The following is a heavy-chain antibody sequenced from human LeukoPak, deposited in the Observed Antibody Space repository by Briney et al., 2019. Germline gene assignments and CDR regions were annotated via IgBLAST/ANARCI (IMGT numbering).Heavy chain of an antibody. V-gene: IGHV4-38-2*01. D-gene: IGHD3-16*01. Sequence: SETLSLTCAVSGYSITRGYSWGWIRQPPGKGLEWIGSTYHSGSFYNPSLKSRVTISVDTSKNQFSLKLSSVTAADTAVYYCARFDYVWETHGMDAFDIWGQGTMVTVSS. CDR1: GYSITRGYS. J-gene: IGHJ3*02. CDR3: ARFDYVWETHGMDAFDI. CDR2: TYHSGS.